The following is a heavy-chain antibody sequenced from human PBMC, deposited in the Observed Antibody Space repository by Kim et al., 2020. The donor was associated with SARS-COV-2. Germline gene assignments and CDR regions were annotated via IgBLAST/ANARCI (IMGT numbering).Heavy chain of an antibody. CDR3: ARTLGYGSGSYDFDY. V-gene: IGHV2-70*01. Sequence: TSLKTRLTISKDTSKNQVVLTMTNMDPVDTATYYCARTLGYGSGSYDFDYWGQGTLVTVSS. D-gene: IGHD3-10*01. J-gene: IGHJ4*02.